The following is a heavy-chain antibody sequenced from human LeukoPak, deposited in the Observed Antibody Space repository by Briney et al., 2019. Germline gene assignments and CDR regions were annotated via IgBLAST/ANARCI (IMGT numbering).Heavy chain of an antibody. Sequence: PSETLSLTCAVYGGSFSGYYWSWIRQPPGKGLEWIGEINHSGSTNYNPSLKSRVTISVDTSKNRFSLKLSSVTAADTAVYYCARSPRGYYHYYMDVWGKGTTVTVSS. CDR3: ARSPRGYYHYYMDV. CDR2: INHSGST. J-gene: IGHJ6*03. CDR1: GGSFSGYY. V-gene: IGHV4-34*01.